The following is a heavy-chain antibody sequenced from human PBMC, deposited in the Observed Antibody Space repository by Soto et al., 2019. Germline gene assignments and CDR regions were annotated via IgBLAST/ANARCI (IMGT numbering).Heavy chain of an antibody. D-gene: IGHD4-17*01. V-gene: IGHV3-15*07. CDR1: GFTFSNAW. J-gene: IGHJ4*02. CDR3: TTDTVLTIGGGYVDH. CDR2: IKSKTDGGTI. Sequence: EVQLVESGGGLVKPGGSLRLSCAASGFTFSNAWMNWVRQAPGKGLEWVGRIKSKTDGGTIDYAAPVKGRFSISRDDSANTLYLQMNSMKTEDTAVYYCTTDTVLTIGGGYVDHWGQGTLVTVSS.